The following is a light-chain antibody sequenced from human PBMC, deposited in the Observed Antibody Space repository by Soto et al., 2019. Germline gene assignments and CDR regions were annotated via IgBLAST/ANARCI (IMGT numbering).Light chain of an antibody. CDR2: DNS. CDR1: SSDIGAGYD. J-gene: IGLJ3*02. Sequence: QSVLTQPPSVSGAPGQRVTISCTGSSSDIGAGYDVHWYQQLPGTAPKLLIYDNSNRPSGVPDRFSGSKSGTSASLAITGLQAEDEADYYCAVWDDSLTGRVFGGGTQLTVL. CDR3: AVWDDSLTGRV. V-gene: IGLV1-40*01.